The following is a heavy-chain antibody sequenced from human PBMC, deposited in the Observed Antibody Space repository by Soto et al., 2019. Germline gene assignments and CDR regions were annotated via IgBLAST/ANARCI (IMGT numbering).Heavy chain of an antibody. CDR3: AGGIAARPLGY. V-gene: IGHV4-30-2*01. Sequence: QLQLQESGSGLVKPSQTLSLTCAVSGGSISSGGYSWSWIRQPPGKGLEWTGYIYHSGSTYYNPSLESRATISVDTSKNQVSLKLGSVTAADTAVYYCAGGIAARPLGYWAQGTLVTVSS. D-gene: IGHD6-6*01. CDR2: IYHSGST. J-gene: IGHJ4*02. CDR1: GGSISSGGYS.